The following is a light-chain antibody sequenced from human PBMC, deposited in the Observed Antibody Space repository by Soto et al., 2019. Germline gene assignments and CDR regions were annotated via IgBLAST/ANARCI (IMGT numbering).Light chain of an antibody. Sequence: EIKMTQSPSSLSASVGDRVTITCRASQSISSYLNWYQQKPGKAPKLLIYAASSLQSGVPSRFSGSGSGTEFTLTISSLQSEDFAVYYCQQYNNWPPAFGQGTRLEIK. CDR2: AAS. J-gene: IGKJ5*01. CDR1: QSISSY. V-gene: IGKV1-39*01. CDR3: QQYNNWPPA.